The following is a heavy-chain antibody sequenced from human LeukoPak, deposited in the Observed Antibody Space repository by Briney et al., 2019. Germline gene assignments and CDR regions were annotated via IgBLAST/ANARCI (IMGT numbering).Heavy chain of an antibody. CDR2: IYYSGST. D-gene: IGHD3-16*01. Sequence: PSETLSLTCTVSGGSISSGGYYWSWIRQHPGKGLEWIGYIYYSGSTYYNPSLKSRVTISVDTSKNQFSLKLSSVTAADTAVYYCARGSPAGEYFDYWGQGTLVTVSS. CDR1: GGSISSGGYY. V-gene: IGHV4-31*03. J-gene: IGHJ4*02. CDR3: ARGSPAGEYFDY.